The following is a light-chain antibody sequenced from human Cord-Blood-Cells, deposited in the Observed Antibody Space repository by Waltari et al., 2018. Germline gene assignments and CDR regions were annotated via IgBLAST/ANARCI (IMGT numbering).Light chain of an antibody. CDR2: DVS. J-gene: IGLJ3*02. V-gene: IGLV2-11*01. CDR3: CSYAGSYTWV. Sequence: SCTGTSSDVGGYNYVSWYQQHPGKAPKLMIYDVSKRPSGVPDRFSCSKSGNTASLTISGLQAEDEADYYCCSYAGSYTWVFGGGTKLTVL. CDR1: SSDVGGYNY.